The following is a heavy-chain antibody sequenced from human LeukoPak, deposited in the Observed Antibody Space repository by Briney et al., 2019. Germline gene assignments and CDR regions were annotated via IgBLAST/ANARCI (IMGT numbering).Heavy chain of an antibody. CDR3: AKRGHYDSSNSYAPFDH. D-gene: IGHD3-22*01. J-gene: IGHJ4*02. Sequence: PGGSLRLSCAASGFTFSSYAMSWVRQAPGKGLEWVSAFTGSSGRTYYADSVEGRFTISRDNSKNTLSLQMNNLRAEDTAVYYCAKRGHYDSSNSYAPFDHWGQGTLVTVSS. CDR1: GFTFSSYA. V-gene: IGHV3-23*01. CDR2: FTGSSGRT.